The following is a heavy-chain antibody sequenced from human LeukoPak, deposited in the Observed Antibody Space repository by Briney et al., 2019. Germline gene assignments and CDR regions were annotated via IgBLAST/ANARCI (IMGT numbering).Heavy chain of an antibody. Sequence: SETLSLTCTVSGASTSTYYWSWIRQSAGRGLEWIGRVYTSGNTNYNPSLKSRVTMSVDTSKNQFSLKVRSVTAADVAVYYCARERDFLTGDYGITAFYFDYWGQGTLVTVSS. V-gene: IGHV4-4*07. D-gene: IGHD3-9*01. CDR2: VYTSGNT. J-gene: IGHJ4*02. CDR3: ARERDFLTGDYGITAFYFDY. CDR1: GASTSTYY.